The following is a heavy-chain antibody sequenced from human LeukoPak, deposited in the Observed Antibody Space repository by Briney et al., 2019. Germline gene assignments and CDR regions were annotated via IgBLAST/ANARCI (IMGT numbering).Heavy chain of an antibody. J-gene: IGHJ4*02. D-gene: IGHD1-26*01. CDR2: ISSSSSTI. CDR3: AAPNWKRSGSYANFGY. Sequence: GGSLRLSCAASGFTFSSYSMNWVRQAPGKGLEWVSYISSSSSTIYYADSVKGRFTISRDNAKNSLYLQMNSLRAEDTAVYYCAAPNWKRSGSYANFGYWGQGTLVTVSS. CDR1: GFTFSSYS. V-gene: IGHV3-48*01.